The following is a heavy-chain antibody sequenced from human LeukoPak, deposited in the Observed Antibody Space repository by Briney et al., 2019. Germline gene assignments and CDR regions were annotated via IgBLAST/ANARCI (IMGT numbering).Heavy chain of an antibody. CDR3: AISLGLSDTYWDF. CDR1: GYSFTSYL. CDR2: IYPGDSAA. Sequence: GEPLNISSTSAGYSFTSYLIGCLRATPERGLGGLGIIYPGDSAARYTPSFQGQVTISVDTSITTAHLQWSSLKASDTAIYYCAISLGLSDTYWDFWGQGTLVTVTS. V-gene: IGHV5-51*01. D-gene: IGHD2-8*02. J-gene: IGHJ4*02.